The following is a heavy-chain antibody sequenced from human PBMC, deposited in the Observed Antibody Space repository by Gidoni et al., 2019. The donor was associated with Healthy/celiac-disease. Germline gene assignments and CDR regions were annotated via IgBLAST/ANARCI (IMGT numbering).Heavy chain of an antibody. CDR1: GFPFSSYA. V-gene: IGHV3-23*01. Sequence: EVQLLESGGGLVQPGGSLRLSCAASGFPFSSYAMSWVRQAPGKGLEWVSAVSGSGGSTYYADAVKGRFTISRENSKNTLYLQMNSLRAEDTAVYYCASLSNVLLWFGEPLNWGQGTLVTVSS. D-gene: IGHD3-10*01. CDR3: ASLSNVLLWFGEPLN. J-gene: IGHJ4*02. CDR2: VSGSGGST.